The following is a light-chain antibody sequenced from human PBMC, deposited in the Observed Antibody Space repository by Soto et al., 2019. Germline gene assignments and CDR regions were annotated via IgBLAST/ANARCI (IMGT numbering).Light chain of an antibody. CDR2: EVS. CDR1: SRDVGSYNR. J-gene: IGLJ1*01. CDR3: SSYTSSSTYV. Sequence: QSVLTQPPSVSGSPGQSVTISCTGTSRDVGSYNRVSWYQQSPGTAPKLMIYEVSNRPSGVPDRFSGSKSGNTASLTISGLQAEDEADYYCSSYTSSSTYVFGTRTKVTVL. V-gene: IGLV2-18*02.